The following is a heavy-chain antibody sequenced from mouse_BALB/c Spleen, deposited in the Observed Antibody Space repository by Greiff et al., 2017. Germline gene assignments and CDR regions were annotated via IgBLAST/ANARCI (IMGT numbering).Heavy chain of an antibody. J-gene: IGHJ3*01. CDR3: ARQIYDGYCVFAY. D-gene: IGHD2-3*01. CDR1: GFTFSSYY. Sequence: DVMLVESGGGLVKLGGSLKLSCAASGFTFSSYYMSWVRQTPEKRLELVAAINSNGGSTYYPDTVKGRFTISRDNAKNTLYLQMSSLKSEDTALYYCARQIYDGYCVFAYWGQGTLVTVSA. CDR2: INSNGGST. V-gene: IGHV5-6-2*01.